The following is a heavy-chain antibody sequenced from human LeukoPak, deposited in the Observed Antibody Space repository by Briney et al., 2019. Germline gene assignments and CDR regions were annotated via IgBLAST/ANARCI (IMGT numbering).Heavy chain of an antibody. D-gene: IGHD1-26*01. J-gene: IGHJ4*02. CDR2: IYYSGST. V-gene: IGHV4-39*01. CDR3: AKSGGYGLIDY. CDR1: GASVSGSAYY. Sequence: SETLSPTCTVSGASVSGSAYYWGWIRQPPGKGLEWIGNIYYSGSTYYNESLESRVTISIGTPKNQFSLKLNSVTAADTAMYYCAKSGGYGLIDYWGQGTLVTVSS.